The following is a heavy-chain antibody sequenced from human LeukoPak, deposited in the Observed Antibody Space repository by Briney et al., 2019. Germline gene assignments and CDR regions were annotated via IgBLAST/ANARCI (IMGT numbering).Heavy chain of an antibody. Sequence: GESLKISCKGSGYSFTNYWIGWVRQMPGKGLEWMGIIYPGDSDTRYSPSFQGQVTISADKSISTAYLQWSSLKASDIAMYYCARRYDSSGYYPLRAFDIWGQGTMVTVSS. CDR3: ARRYDSSGYYPLRAFDI. CDR1: GYSFTNYW. D-gene: IGHD3-22*01. V-gene: IGHV5-51*01. CDR2: IYPGDSDT. J-gene: IGHJ3*02.